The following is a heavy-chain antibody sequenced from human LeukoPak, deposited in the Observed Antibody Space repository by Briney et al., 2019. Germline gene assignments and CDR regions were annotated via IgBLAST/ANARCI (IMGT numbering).Heavy chain of an antibody. D-gene: IGHD2/OR15-2a*01. J-gene: IGHJ4*02. Sequence: PSETLSLTCTVSGYSISTGYYWGWIRQPPGKGLQWIGITYHSGSPYYNPSLKSRVTISVDTSKNQFSLKLSSVTAADTAVYYCARISPYPAYWGQGTLVTVSS. CDR3: ARISPYPAY. V-gene: IGHV4-38-2*02. CDR2: TYHSGSP. CDR1: GYSISTGYY.